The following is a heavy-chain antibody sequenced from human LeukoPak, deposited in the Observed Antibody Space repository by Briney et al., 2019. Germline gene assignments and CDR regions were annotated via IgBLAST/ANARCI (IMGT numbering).Heavy chain of an antibody. CDR1: GGSISSYY. J-gene: IGHJ4*02. CDR3: ARQPARGYYFGSFDY. V-gene: IGHV4-59*08. CDR2: IYYSGST. Sequence: PSETLSLTCAVSGGSISSYYWSWIRQPPGKGLEWIGYIYYSGSTNYNPSLKSRVTISVDTSKNQFSLKLSSVTAADTAVYYCARQPARGYYFGSFDYWGQGTLVTVSS. D-gene: IGHD3-22*01.